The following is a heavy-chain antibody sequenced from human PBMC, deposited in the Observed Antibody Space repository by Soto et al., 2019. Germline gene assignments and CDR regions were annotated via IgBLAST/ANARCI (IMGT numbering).Heavy chain of an antibody. CDR3: TREYYSSPDY. D-gene: IGHD3-10*01. CDR2: VHYSGST. V-gene: IGHV4-39*02. Sequence: SETLSLTCTVSGGSITTNPYFWGWVRQPPGKGLEWIGSVHYSGSTFYSPSLKSRVSISIDTSNNQFSLNLSPATDTDTAVYYCTREYYSSPDYWGQGALVTVSS. J-gene: IGHJ4*02. CDR1: GGSITTNPYF.